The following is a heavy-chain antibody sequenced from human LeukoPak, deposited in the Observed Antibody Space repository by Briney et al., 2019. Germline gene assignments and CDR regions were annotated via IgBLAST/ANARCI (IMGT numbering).Heavy chain of an antibody. D-gene: IGHD2-21*02. CDR1: GFTFSDYY. Sequence: AGGSLRLSCVVSGFTFSDYYMSWIRQAPGKGLEWVSYISGSSSYTNYADSVKGRFTISRDNAKNSLYLQMNSLRAEDTAVYYCASRNQYCGGDCFWAFDIWGQGTMVTVSS. CDR2: ISGSSSYT. J-gene: IGHJ3*02. V-gene: IGHV3-11*06. CDR3: ASRNQYCGGDCFWAFDI.